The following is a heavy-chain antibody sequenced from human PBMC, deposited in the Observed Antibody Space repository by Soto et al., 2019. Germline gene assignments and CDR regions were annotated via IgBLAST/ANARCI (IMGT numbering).Heavy chain of an antibody. J-gene: IGHJ4*02. V-gene: IGHV1-69*04. CDR1: GGTLSSYT. D-gene: IGHD2-15*01. Sequence: QVQLVHSGAEVKKPGSSVKVSCTASGGTLSSYTFSWVRQAPGQGLEWMGRVIPNLGVTNYAKKFQGRFTIVVDTSTSTAYMELNSLRYEDTAVYYCARDKGYCSDTSCTDFDYWGQGTLVTVAS. CDR3: ARDKGYCSDTSCTDFDY. CDR2: VIPNLGVT.